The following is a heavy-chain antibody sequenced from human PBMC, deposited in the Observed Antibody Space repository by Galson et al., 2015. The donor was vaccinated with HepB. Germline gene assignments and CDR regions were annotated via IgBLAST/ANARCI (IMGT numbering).Heavy chain of an antibody. Sequence: SVKVSCKAPRYTFTRYYMHWVRQAPGQGLEWVGIINPSGGSTEYAEKFQGRVTMTRDTSTSTVYMELSSLRSEDTAVYYCATSFHLGDLSLYEDAFEIWGQGTMVTVSS. CDR1: RYTFTRYY. CDR2: INPSGGST. CDR3: ATSFHLGDLSLYEDAFEI. J-gene: IGHJ3*02. V-gene: IGHV1-46*03. D-gene: IGHD3-16*02.